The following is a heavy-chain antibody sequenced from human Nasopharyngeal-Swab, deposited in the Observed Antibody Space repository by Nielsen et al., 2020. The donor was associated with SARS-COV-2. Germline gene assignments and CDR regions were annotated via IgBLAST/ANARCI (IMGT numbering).Heavy chain of an antibody. J-gene: IGHJ6*03. CDR1: GGSISSGSYY. Sequence: SETLSLTCTVSGGSISSGSYYWSWIRQPAGKGLEWIGRIYTSGGTNYNPSLKSRVTISVDTSKNQFSLKLSSVTAADTAVYYCACSGWYDGYYYYMDVWGKGTTVTVSS. V-gene: IGHV4-61*02. CDR2: IYTSGGT. D-gene: IGHD6-19*01. CDR3: ACSGWYDGYYYYMDV.